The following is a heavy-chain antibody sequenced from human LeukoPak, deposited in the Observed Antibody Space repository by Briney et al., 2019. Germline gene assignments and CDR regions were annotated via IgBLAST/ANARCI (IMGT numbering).Heavy chain of an antibody. CDR3: AGGKLFDFWSGYYPMDDS. J-gene: IGHJ4*02. D-gene: IGHD3-3*01. CDR1: GGTFGNYA. CDR2: IIPIFGTL. Sequence: ASVKVSCKASGGTFGNYAISWVRQAPGQGLEWMGGIIPIFGTLNYAQKFQGRVTITADESTSTVYMELSSLKSEDTAVYYCAGGKLFDFWSGYYPMDDSWGQGTLVPVSS. V-gene: IGHV1-69*13.